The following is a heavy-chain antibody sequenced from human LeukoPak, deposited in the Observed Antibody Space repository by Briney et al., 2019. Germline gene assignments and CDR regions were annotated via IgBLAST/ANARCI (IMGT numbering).Heavy chain of an antibody. D-gene: IGHD3-10*01. CDR3: AREMEGDYGSGTFFDL. CDR1: DFVFSDYY. Sequence: GGSLRLSCAASDFVFSDYYMSWVRQAPGKGLEWVSYISSSGNSIYYADSVKGRFTISRDNAKNSLYLQMNSLRAEDTAVYYCAREMEGDYGSGTFFDLWGQGNMVTVSS. J-gene: IGHJ4*02. V-gene: IGHV3-11*01. CDR2: ISSSGNSI.